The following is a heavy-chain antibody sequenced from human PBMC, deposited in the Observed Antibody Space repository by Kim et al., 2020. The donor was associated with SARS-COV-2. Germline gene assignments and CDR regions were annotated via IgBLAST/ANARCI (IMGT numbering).Heavy chain of an antibody. J-gene: IGHJ4*02. CDR2: ISAYNGNT. Sequence: ASVKVSCKASGYTFTSYGISWVRQAPGQGLEWMGWISAYNGNTNYAQKLQGRVTMTTDTSTSTAYMELRSLRSDDTAVYYCARDRQNYYGSGSYDYWGQGTLVTVSS. CDR1: GYTFTSYG. CDR3: ARDRQNYYGSGSYDY. V-gene: IGHV1-18*01. D-gene: IGHD3-10*01.